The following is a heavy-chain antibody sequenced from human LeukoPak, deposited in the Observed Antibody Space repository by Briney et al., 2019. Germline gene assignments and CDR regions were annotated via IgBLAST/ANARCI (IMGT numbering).Heavy chain of an antibody. D-gene: IGHD2/OR15-2a*01. CDR3: ARNKAVKDYYYYMDV. V-gene: IGHV1-18*01. J-gene: IGHJ6*03. CDR1: GYTFTSYG. CDR2: ISAYNGNT. Sequence: ASVKVSCKASGYTFTSYGISWVRQAPGQGLEWTGWISAYNGNTNYAQKLQGRVTMTTDTSTSTAYMELRSLRSDDTAVYYCARNKAVKDYYYYMDVWGKGTTVTVSS.